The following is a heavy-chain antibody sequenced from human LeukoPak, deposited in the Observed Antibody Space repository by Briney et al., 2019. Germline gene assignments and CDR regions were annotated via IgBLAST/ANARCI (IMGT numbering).Heavy chain of an antibody. CDR2: INHSGST. Sequence: SETLSLACAVYGGSFSGYYWSWIRQPPGKGLEWIGEINHSGSTNYNPSLKSRATISVDTSKNQFSLKLSSVTAADTAVYYCARAHRDSSGWYRGDGWFDPWGQGTLVTVSS. D-gene: IGHD6-19*01. J-gene: IGHJ5*02. CDR1: GGSFSGYY. V-gene: IGHV4-34*01. CDR3: ARAHRDSSGWYRGDGWFDP.